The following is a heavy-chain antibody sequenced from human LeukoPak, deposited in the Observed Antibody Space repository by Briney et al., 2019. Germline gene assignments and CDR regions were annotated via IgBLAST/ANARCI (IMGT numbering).Heavy chain of an antibody. Sequence: ASVKVSCKASGGTFSSYAISWVRQAPGQGLEWMGGIIPIFGTANYAQKFQGRVTITTDESTSTAYMELSSLRSEDTAVYYCARGGDEMATIRGRSGYFDYWGQGTLVTVSS. V-gene: IGHV1-69*05. CDR1: GGTFSSYA. J-gene: IGHJ4*02. CDR3: ARGGDEMATIRGRSGYFDY. CDR2: IIPIFGTA. D-gene: IGHD5-24*01.